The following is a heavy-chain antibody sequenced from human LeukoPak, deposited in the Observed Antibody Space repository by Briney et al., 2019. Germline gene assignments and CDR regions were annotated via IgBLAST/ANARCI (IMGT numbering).Heavy chain of an antibody. CDR3: AREITIFGVVTRGLDC. J-gene: IGHJ4*02. D-gene: IGHD3-3*01. CDR1: GFTFSSYW. V-gene: IGHV3-74*01. CDR2: INSDGSST. Sequence: GGSLRLSCAASGFTFSSYWMHWVRQAPGKGLVWVSRINSDGSSTSYADSVKGRFTISRDNAKNTLYLQMNSLRAEDTAVYYCAREITIFGVVTRGLDCWGQGTLVTVSS.